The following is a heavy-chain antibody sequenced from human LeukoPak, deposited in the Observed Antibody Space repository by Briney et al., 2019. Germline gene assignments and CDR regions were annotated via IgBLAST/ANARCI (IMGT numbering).Heavy chain of an antibody. CDR1: GVSISSSNSY. D-gene: IGHD6-13*01. CDR2: IYYSGNT. J-gene: IGHJ6*03. V-gene: IGHV4-39*07. Sequence: PSETLSLTCTVSGVSISSSNSYWGWIRQPPGKGLEWIGSIYYSGNTYYNPSLKSRVTISVDTSKNQFSLKLSSVTAADTAVYYCARDYGSSWPYYYYYMDVWGKGTTVTVSS. CDR3: ARDYGSSWPYYYYYMDV.